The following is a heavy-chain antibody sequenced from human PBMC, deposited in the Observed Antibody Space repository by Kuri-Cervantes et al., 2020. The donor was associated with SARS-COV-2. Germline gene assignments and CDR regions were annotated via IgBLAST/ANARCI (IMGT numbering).Heavy chain of an antibody. J-gene: IGHJ4*01. V-gene: IGHV3-23*03. D-gene: IGHD3-10*02. Sequence: GGSLRLSCAVSGFTFRSYWMSWVRQAPGKGLEWVSVIPSGGNSYYPISVRGRFTISRDNSKNTVYLEMNTLRAEDTARYYCVSGEDTSTPDFDHWGLGTLVTVSS. CDR1: GFTFRSYW. CDR2: IPSGGNS. CDR3: VSGEDTSTPDFDH.